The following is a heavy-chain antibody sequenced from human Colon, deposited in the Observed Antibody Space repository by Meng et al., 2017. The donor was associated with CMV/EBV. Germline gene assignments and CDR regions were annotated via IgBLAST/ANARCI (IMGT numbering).Heavy chain of an antibody. Sequence: QVQLQEPGPGLVTPSETLSLTCTVSGDSISGRSYYWGWIRQPPGKGLEWIASIYYTGNDYHNPSLKSRVTISIDTSNNQFSLRLTSVTAADTAVYYCARMALHWYFDLWGRGTLVTASS. CDR1: GDSISGRSYY. CDR2: IYYTGND. CDR3: ARMALHWYFDL. J-gene: IGHJ2*01. V-gene: IGHV4-39*07. D-gene: IGHD5-24*01.